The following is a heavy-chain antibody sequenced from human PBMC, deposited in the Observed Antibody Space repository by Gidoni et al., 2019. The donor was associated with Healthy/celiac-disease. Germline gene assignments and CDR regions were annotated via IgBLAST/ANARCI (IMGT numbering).Heavy chain of an antibody. CDR1: CCSISRTRHY. V-gene: IGHV4-39*01. J-gene: IGHJ5*02. Sequence: QLQLQESAPRLVKPSEPLSLTCTVSCCSISRTRHYWGWIRQPPGKGLEWIGSIYYSGSTYYNRSLKSRVTISVDTSKNQFSLKLSSVTAADTAVYYCASQHYDFWSGYSGWFDPWGQGTLVTVSS. CDR2: IYYSGST. CDR3: ASQHYDFWSGYSGWFDP. D-gene: IGHD3-3*01.